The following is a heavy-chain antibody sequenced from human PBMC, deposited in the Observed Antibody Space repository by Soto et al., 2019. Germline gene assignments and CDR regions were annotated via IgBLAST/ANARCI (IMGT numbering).Heavy chain of an antibody. V-gene: IGHV3-21*01. Sequence: GSLRLSCAASGFTFSSYSMNWVRQAPGKGLEWVSSISSSSSYIYYADSVKGRFTISRDNAKNSLYLQMNSLRAEDTAVYYCARDLLLWFGELVYYYYGMDVWGQGTTVTVSS. D-gene: IGHD3-10*01. CDR1: GFTFSSYS. J-gene: IGHJ6*02. CDR3: ARDLLLWFGELVYYYYGMDV. CDR2: ISSSSSYI.